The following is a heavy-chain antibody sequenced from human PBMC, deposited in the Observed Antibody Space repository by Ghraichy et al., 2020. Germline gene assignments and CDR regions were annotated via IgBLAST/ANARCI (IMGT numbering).Heavy chain of an antibody. V-gene: IGHV4-34*01. Sequence: SETLSLTCAVYGGSFSGYYWSWIRQPPGKGLEWIGEINHSGSTNYTPSLKSRLTISVDTSKNQFSLKLSSVTAADTAVYYCAVTYYDFWSGSPQRYFDYLGQGSLVTVSS. D-gene: IGHD3-3*01. CDR2: INHSGST. CDR3: AVTYYDFWSGSPQRYFDY. J-gene: IGHJ4*02. CDR1: GGSFSGYY.